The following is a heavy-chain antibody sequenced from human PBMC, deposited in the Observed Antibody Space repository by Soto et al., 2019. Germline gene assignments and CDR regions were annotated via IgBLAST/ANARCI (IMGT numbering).Heavy chain of an antibody. Sequence: GVSLRLSCAASGFTFSSYAMSWVRQAPGKGLEWVSAISGSGGSTYYADSVKGRFTISRDNSKNTLYLQMNSLRAEDTAVYYCAKDPRATLTFDYWGQGTLVTVSS. J-gene: IGHJ4*02. CDR2: ISGSGGST. D-gene: IGHD4-17*01. CDR3: AKDPRATLTFDY. CDR1: GFTFSSYA. V-gene: IGHV3-23*01.